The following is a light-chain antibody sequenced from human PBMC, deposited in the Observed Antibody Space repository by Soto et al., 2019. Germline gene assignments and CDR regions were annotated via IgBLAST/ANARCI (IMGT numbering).Light chain of an antibody. Sequence: QSALTQPPSASGSPGQSVTISFTGTISDVVGYNYVSWYQQHPGKAPKFIIYEVSKRPSGVPDSFSGSKSGRTASLTASGLQAEDEADYYCSSYAVTNIFVFGTGTRSPS. V-gene: IGLV2-8*01. CDR3: SSYAVTNIFV. CDR1: ISDVVGYNY. J-gene: IGLJ1*01. CDR2: EVS.